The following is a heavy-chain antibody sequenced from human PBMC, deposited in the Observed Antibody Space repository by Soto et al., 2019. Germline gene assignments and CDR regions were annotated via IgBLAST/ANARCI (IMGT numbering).Heavy chain of an antibody. Sequence: GGSLRLSCTTSGFTFNTYGMHWVRQAPGKGLEWVPIIWYDGSNKYYAGSVKGRFTISRDNSRNTLYLQMNSLRAEDTALYYCARVDCTGAYCYSWPFNYGVDVWGQGTTVTVSS. V-gene: IGHV3-33*08. CDR1: GFTFNTYG. J-gene: IGHJ6*02. CDR2: IWYDGSNK. CDR3: ARVDCTGAYCYSWPFNYGVDV. D-gene: IGHD2-15*01.